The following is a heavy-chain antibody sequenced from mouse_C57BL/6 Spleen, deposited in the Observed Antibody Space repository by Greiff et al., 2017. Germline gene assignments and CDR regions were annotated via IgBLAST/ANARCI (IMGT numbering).Heavy chain of an antibody. CDR3: ARNKALYDGYSHYFDY. CDR2: IWTGGGT. D-gene: IGHD2-3*01. Sequence: QVQLKESGPGLVAPSQSLSITCTVSGFSLTSYAISWVRQPPGKGLEWLGVIWTGGGTNYNSALKSRLSISKDNSKSQVFLKMNSLQTDDTARYYCARNKALYDGYSHYFDYWGQGTTLTVSS. CDR1: GFSLTSYA. J-gene: IGHJ2*01. V-gene: IGHV2-9-1*01.